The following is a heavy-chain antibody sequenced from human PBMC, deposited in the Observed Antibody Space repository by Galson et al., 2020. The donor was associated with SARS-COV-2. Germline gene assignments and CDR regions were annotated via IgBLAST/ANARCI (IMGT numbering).Heavy chain of an antibody. CDR2: ISSSSNYI. D-gene: IGHD3-22*01. Sequence: GESLKISCAASGFTFISYTMNWVRQAPGKGLEWVSSISSSSNYIYYADSVKGRFTISRDNAKNSVHLQMNSLRAEDTAVYYCARPRNEEVLIAFGLDVWGQGTTVIVS. J-gene: IGHJ6*02. CDR1: GFTFISYT. V-gene: IGHV3-21*01. CDR3: ARPRNEEVLIAFGLDV.